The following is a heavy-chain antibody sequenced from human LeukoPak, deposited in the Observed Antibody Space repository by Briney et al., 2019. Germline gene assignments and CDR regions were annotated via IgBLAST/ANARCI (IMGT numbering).Heavy chain of an antibody. Sequence: PSETLSLTCTVSGGSISSRTYYWGWIRQPPGKGLEWIGSIYYSGSTYYNPSLKSRVTISVDTPKNQFSLKLSSVTAADTAVYYCARHFGYSSSSLDYWGQGTLVTVSS. CDR2: IYYSGST. V-gene: IGHV4-39*01. D-gene: IGHD6-6*01. CDR1: GGSISSRTYY. J-gene: IGHJ4*02. CDR3: ARHFGYSSSSLDY.